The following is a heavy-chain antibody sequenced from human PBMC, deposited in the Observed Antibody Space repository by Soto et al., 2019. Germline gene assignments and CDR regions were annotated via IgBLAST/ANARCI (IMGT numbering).Heavy chain of an antibody. V-gene: IGHV6-1*01. Sequence: SQTLSLTCVISGDSVSSNGACWNWIRQSPSRGLQWLGRIYYRSKWFHDYAASVESRMAINPDTSRNQFSLQLNYVTPEDTAVYYCARVHCSAGTCLDGLDFWGQGTTVSVSS. CDR2: IYYRSKWFH. CDR1: GDSVSSNGAC. D-gene: IGHD2-15*01. CDR3: ARVHCSAGTCLDGLDF. J-gene: IGHJ6*02.